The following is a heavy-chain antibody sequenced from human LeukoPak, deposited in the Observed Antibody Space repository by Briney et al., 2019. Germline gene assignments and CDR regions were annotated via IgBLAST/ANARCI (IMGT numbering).Heavy chain of an antibody. J-gene: IGHJ4*02. V-gene: IGHV2-70*11. Sequence: SQTLSLACTFSGFSLSTIGVCVGWIRQSPGKALEWLARIDWDDDKYYNTSLKTRLTISKDTSKNQVVLTMTNMDPVDTATYYCARIYSGGWKVDYWGQGTLVTVSS. CDR3: ARIYSGGWKVDY. CDR2: IDWDDDK. D-gene: IGHD6-19*01. CDR1: GFSLSTIGVC.